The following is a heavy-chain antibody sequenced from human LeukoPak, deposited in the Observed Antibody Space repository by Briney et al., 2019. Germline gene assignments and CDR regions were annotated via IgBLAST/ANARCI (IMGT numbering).Heavy chain of an antibody. V-gene: IGHV4-34*01. CDR1: GGSFSGYY. CDR2: INPSGRI. J-gene: IGHJ6*03. Sequence: QPSETLSPTCAVYGGSFSGYYWIWIRQAPGKGLEWIGEINPSGRISYNPSLKSRLTISVDASKNQFSLNLRSLTAADAAVYYCARGRQEVSMIVVVMTAVSYYLDVWGKGTTVTVS. D-gene: IGHD3-22*01. CDR3: ARGRQEVSMIVVVMTAVSYYLDV.